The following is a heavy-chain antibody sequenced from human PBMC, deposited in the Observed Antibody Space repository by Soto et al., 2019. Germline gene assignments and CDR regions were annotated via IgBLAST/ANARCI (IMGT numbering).Heavy chain of an antibody. Sequence: PGGSLRLSCAASGFTFSSYGMHWVRQAPGKGLEWVAVIWYDGSNKYYADSVKGRFTISRDNSKNTLYLQMNSLRAEDTAVYYCARDATDSSGYYYGMDVWGQGTTVTVSS. J-gene: IGHJ6*02. V-gene: IGHV3-33*01. CDR3: ARDATDSSGYYYGMDV. CDR1: GFTFSSYG. D-gene: IGHD3-22*01. CDR2: IWYDGSNK.